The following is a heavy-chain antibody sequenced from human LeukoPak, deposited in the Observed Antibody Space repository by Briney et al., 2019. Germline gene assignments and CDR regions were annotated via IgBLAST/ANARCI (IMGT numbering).Heavy chain of an antibody. CDR3: ASLRERSYYARGFDY. J-gene: IGHJ4*02. CDR1: GGSISSSSYY. Sequence: PSETLSLTCTVSGGSISSSSYYWGWIRQPPGKGLEWIGSIYYSGSTYYNPSLKSRITISVDTSKNQFSLKLSSVTAADTAVYYCASLRERSYYARGFDYWGQGTLVTVSS. CDR2: IYYSGST. D-gene: IGHD1-26*01. V-gene: IGHV4-39*01.